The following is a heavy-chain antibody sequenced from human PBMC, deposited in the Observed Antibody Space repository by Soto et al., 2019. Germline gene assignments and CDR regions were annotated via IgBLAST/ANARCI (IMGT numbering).Heavy chain of an antibody. Sequence: SETLSLTCTVSGGSMSSYYWTWIRQPPGKGLEWIGSISDSGSTSYNPSLKRRLTISVDTSKNQFSLNLRSVTAADTAVYYCARRNRSGFSYWLDTWGQGTLVTVSS. D-gene: IGHD3-22*01. CDR2: ISDSGST. V-gene: IGHV4-59*12. CDR3: ARRNRSGFSYWLDT. J-gene: IGHJ5*02. CDR1: GGSMSSYY.